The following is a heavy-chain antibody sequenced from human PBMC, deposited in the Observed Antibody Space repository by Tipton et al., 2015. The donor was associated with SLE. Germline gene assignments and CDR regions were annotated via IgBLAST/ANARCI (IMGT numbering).Heavy chain of an antibody. D-gene: IGHD3-10*01. CDR3: ARVGDYYNSGSRVFDH. CDR2: FYYGKST. V-gene: IGHV4-39*07. Sequence: TLSLTCTVSGGSISSSSFYWGWIRQPPGKGLEWIGSFYYGKSTFYNPSLKSRVTISIDTSNNQFSLRLTSVTAADTAVYFCARVGDYYNSGSRVFDHWGQGTLVIVSS. CDR1: GGSISSSSFY. J-gene: IGHJ4*02.